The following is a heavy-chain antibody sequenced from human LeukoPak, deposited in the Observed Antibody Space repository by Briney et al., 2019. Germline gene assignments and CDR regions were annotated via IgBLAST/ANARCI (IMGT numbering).Heavy chain of an antibody. CDR2: IWYDGSNK. V-gene: IGHV3-33*01. Sequence: GGSLRLSCAASGFIFSSYGMHWVRQAPGKGLEWVAVIWYDGSNKYYADSVKGRFTISRDNSKNTLYLQMNSLRAEDTPVYYCARDLRFGESIHLGYWGQGTLVTVSS. CDR3: ARDLRFGESIHLGY. D-gene: IGHD3-10*01. J-gene: IGHJ4*02. CDR1: GFIFSSYG.